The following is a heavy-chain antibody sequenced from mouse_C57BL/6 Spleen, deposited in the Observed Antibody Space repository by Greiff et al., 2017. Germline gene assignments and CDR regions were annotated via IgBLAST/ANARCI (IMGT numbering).Heavy chain of an antibody. J-gene: IGHJ1*03. CDR3: AKNSGGSRENWYFDV. CDR1: GFSLTSYG. CDR2: IWRGGST. Sequence: QVQLQQSGPGLVQPSQSLSITCTVSGFSLTSYGVHWVRQSPGKGLEWLGVIWRGGSTDYNAAFMSRLSITKDNSKSQVLFKMNSLQADDTAIYYCAKNSGGSRENWYFDVWGTGTTVTVSS. V-gene: IGHV2-5*01. D-gene: IGHD1-1*01.